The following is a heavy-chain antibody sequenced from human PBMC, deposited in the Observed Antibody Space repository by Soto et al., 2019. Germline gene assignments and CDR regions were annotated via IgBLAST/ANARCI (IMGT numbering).Heavy chain of an antibody. D-gene: IGHD3-3*01. CDR1: GFTFSSYA. V-gene: IGHV3-23*01. Sequence: GGSLRLSCAASGFTFSSYAMSWVRQAPGKGLEWVSAISGSGGTKYYADSVKGRFTISRDNSKNTLDLQMNSLRAEDTAVYYCAKEYYDFWGGYGEVYYYMDVWGKGTTVTVSS. CDR2: ISGSGGTK. J-gene: IGHJ6*03. CDR3: AKEYYDFWGGYGEVYYYMDV.